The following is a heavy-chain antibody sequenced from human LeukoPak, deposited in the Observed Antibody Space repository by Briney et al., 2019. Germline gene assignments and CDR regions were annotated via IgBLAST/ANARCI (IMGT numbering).Heavy chain of an antibody. CDR3: AKDLIVEAEDRSFRGDH. J-gene: IGHJ4*02. D-gene: IGHD3-22*01. CDR2: IWYDGTNK. CDR1: GFTFSSYA. V-gene: IGHV3-33*06. Sequence: PGRSLRLSCAGSGFTFSSYAMHWVRQAPGKGLEWVAVIWYDGTNKYYADSLKGRFTISRDNSKNTLYLPMNSLRVEDTAVYYCAKDLIVEAEDRSFRGDHWGQGTLVTVSS.